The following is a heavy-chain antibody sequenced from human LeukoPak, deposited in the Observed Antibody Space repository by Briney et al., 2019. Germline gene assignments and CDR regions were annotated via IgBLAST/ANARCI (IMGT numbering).Heavy chain of an antibody. CDR1: GGSISSYY. CDR2: IYYSGST. Sequence: PSETLSLTCTVSGGSISSYYWSWIRQPPGKGLEWIGYIYYSGSTNYNPSLKSRVTISVDTSKNQFSLKLSSVTAADTAVYYCARAGDSSDAFDIWGQGTMVTVSS. D-gene: IGHD6-13*01. CDR3: ARAGDSSDAFDI. V-gene: IGHV4-59*01. J-gene: IGHJ3*02.